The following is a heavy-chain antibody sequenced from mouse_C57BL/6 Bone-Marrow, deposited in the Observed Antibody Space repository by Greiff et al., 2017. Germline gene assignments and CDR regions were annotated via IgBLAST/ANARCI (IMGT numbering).Heavy chain of an antibody. CDR2: ISDGGSYT. CDR1: GFTFSSYA. Sequence: EVKLMESGGGLVKPGGSLKLSCAASGFTFSSYAMSWVRQTPEKRLEWVATISDGGSYTYYPDNVKGRFTISRDNAKNNLYRQMSHLKSEDTAMYYCARDGYYAMDYWGQGTSVTVSS. V-gene: IGHV5-4*01. J-gene: IGHJ4*01. CDR3: ARDGYYAMDY.